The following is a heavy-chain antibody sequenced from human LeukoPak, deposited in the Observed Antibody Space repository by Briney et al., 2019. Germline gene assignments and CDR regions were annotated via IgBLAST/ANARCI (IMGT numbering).Heavy chain of an antibody. Sequence: GRSLRLSCAASGFTFSSYAMHWVRQAPGKGLEWVAVISYDGSNKYYADSVKGRFTISRDNSKNTLYLQMNSLRAEDTAVYYRARETSVGGNPPRYWGQGTLVTVSS. CDR1: GFTFSSYA. D-gene: IGHD4-23*01. CDR2: ISYDGSNK. CDR3: ARETSVGGNPPRY. J-gene: IGHJ4*02. V-gene: IGHV3-30*04.